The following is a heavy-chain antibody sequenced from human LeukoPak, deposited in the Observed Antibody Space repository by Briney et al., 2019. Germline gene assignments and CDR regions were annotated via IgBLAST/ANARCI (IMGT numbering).Heavy chain of an antibody. CDR1: GXTFSSYG. J-gene: IGHJ4*02. D-gene: IGHD4-17*01. Sequence: PGRSLRLSCAASGXTFSSYGMHWVRQAPGKGLEWVAVIWYDGSNKYYADSVKGRFTISRDNSKNTLYLQMNSLRAEDTAVYYCARRYGDYVDYWGQGTLVTVSS. CDR3: ARRYGDYVDY. V-gene: IGHV3-33*01. CDR2: IWYDGSNK.